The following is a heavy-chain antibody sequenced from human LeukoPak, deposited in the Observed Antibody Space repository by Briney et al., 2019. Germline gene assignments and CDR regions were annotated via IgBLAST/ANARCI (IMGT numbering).Heavy chain of an antibody. CDR1: GFTFSSYS. Sequence: PGGSLRLSCAASGFTFSSYSMNWVRQAPGKGLEWVSGISWNRGSIGYADSVKGRFTISRDNAKNSLYLQMNSLKAEDTAVYYCTADLGEADGGYHYGLDVWGQGTTVTVSS. D-gene: IGHD2-21*02. V-gene: IGHV3-9*01. J-gene: IGHJ6*02. CDR3: TADLGEADGGYHYGLDV. CDR2: ISWNRGSI.